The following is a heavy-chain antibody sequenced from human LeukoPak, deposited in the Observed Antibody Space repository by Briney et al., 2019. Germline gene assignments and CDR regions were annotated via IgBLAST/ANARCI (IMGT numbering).Heavy chain of an antibody. D-gene: IGHD2-15*01. CDR1: GGSFSGYY. J-gene: IGHJ6*03. CDR2: INHSGST. CDR3: ARDLPTPYYYYYMDV. Sequence: SETLSLTCAVYGGSFSGYYWSWIRQPPGKGLEWIGEINHSGSTYYNPSLKSRVTISVDTSKNQFFLKLSSVTAADTAVYYCARDLPTPYYYYYMDVWGKGTTVTVSS. V-gene: IGHV4-34*01.